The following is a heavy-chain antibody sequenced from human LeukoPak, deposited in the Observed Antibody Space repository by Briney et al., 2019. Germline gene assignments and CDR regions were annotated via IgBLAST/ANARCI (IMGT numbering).Heavy chain of an antibody. CDR2: IIPILGKT. CDR3: ARPSESGGSVFDPLRLDV. CDR1: GGASTEHA. Sequence: SSVKVSCKASGGASTEHAITWLRQALGQGLEWMGRIIPILGKTYYAHNFRGRVTITADKSTSTVYMEVSSLRSEDTAMYYCARPSESGGSVFDPLRLDVWGQGTTVTVSS. D-gene: IGHD3-9*01. J-gene: IGHJ6*02. V-gene: IGHV1-69*04.